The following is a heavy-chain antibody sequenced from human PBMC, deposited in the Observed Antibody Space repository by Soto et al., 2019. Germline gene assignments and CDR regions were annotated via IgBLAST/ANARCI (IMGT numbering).Heavy chain of an antibody. CDR2: IKQDGSAS. V-gene: IGHV3-7*01. CDR1: GFTFSAYW. Sequence: SLRLSCAASGFTFSAYWMSWVRQAPGKWLEFVGEIKQDGSASSYVDSVKGRFTISRDNAKNSLYLQMNSLRAEDTAVYYCARDRVRNYYDSSGYYSYYYYGMDVWGQGTTVTVSS. CDR3: ARDRVRNYYDSSGYYSYYYYGMDV. D-gene: IGHD3-22*01. J-gene: IGHJ6*02.